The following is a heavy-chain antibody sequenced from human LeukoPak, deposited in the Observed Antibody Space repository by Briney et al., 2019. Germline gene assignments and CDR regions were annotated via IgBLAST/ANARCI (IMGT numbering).Heavy chain of an antibody. D-gene: IGHD1-26*01. CDR1: GYTFTSYG. Sequence: ASVKVSCKASGYTFTSYGISWVRQAPGQGLEWMGWISAYNGNTNYAQKLQGRVTMTTDTSTSTAYMELRSLRSDDTAVYYCARDRGATTFGGFDYWGQGTLVTVSS. J-gene: IGHJ4*02. CDR3: ARDRGATTFGGFDY. V-gene: IGHV1-18*01. CDR2: ISAYNGNT.